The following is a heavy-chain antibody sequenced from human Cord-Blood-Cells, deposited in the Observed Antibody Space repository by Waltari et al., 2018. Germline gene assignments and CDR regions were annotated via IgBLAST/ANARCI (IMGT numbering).Heavy chain of an antibody. D-gene: IGHD2-2*02. CDR3: ARDDIVVVPAAILDY. V-gene: IGHV1-69*09. J-gene: IGHJ4*02. Sequence: QVQLVQSGAEVKKPGSSVKVSCKASGGTFSSYAISWVRQAPGQGLEWMGRIIPSLGIANYAQKFQGRGTITADKSTSTAYMELSSLRSEDTAVYYCARDDIVVVPAAILDYWGQGTLVTVSS. CDR2: IIPSLGIA. CDR1: GGTFSSYA.